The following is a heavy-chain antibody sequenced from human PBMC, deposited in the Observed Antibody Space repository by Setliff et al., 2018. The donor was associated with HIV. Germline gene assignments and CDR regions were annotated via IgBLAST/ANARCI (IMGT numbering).Heavy chain of an antibody. CDR1: GDTPNNYA. CDR2: VIPRSGTA. D-gene: IGHD6-19*01. J-gene: IGHJ4*02. Sequence: SVKVSCKASGDTPNNYAISWVRQAPGQGLEWMGGVIPRSGTAYHAQKFRDRVTITADESTTTAYMELKSLKSEDTAVYYCAKESSGWSPRGANSWGQGTLVTVSS. CDR3: AKESSGWSPRGANS. V-gene: IGHV1-69*13.